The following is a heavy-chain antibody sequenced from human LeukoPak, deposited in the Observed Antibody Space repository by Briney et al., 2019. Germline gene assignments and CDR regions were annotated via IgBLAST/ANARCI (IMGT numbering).Heavy chain of an antibody. V-gene: IGHV4-59*01. D-gene: IGHD6-19*01. CDR2: IYYSGST. CDR1: GGSLSSAY. Sequence: PSEALSLTCTLSGGSLSSAYWSWIRQPPGKGLEWIGYIYYSGSTNYNPSLKSRVTISVDTSKNQFSRKLSSVTAADTAVYYCARALYSSGHLDYWGQGTLVTVSS. CDR3: ARALYSSGHLDY. J-gene: IGHJ4*02.